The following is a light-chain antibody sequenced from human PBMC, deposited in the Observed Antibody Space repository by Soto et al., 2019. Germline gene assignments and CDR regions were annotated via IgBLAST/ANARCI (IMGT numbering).Light chain of an antibody. CDR3: AAWDDSLSGHYV. CDR2: RNS. CDR1: SSNIGSNY. J-gene: IGLJ1*01. V-gene: IGLV1-47*01. Sequence: QAVLTQPPSASGTPGQRVTISCSGSSSNIGSNYVYWYQQLPGKAPKLVIYRNSQRPSGVPDRFSGSKSGTSASLAISGLRSGDEGDYYCAAWDDSLSGHYVFATGTKVTVL.